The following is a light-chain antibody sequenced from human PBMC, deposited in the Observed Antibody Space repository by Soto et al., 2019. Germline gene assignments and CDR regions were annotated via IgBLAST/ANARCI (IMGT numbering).Light chain of an antibody. V-gene: IGKV3-15*01. CDR3: QQYNNWPFS. Sequence: VLTQSPATLSLTPGERATLSCRASQSVSSNLAWYQQKPGQAPRLIIYGASTRATGIPARFSGSGSGTEFTLTISSLQSEDSAIYFCQQYNNWPFSFGQGTRLE. J-gene: IGKJ5*01. CDR2: GAS. CDR1: QSVSSN.